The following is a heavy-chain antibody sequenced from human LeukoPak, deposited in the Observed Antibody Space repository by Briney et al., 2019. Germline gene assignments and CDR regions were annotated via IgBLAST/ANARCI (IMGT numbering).Heavy chain of an antibody. J-gene: IGHJ6*03. D-gene: IGHD6-13*01. CDR3: ASQSSSWYGAAYYYYMDV. CDR2: IYYSGST. CDR1: GGSISSYY. V-gene: IGHV4-59*01. Sequence: PPETLSLTGTVSGGSISSYYWSWIRQPPGKGLEWIGYIYYSGSTNYNPSLKSRVTISVDTSKNQFSLKLSSVSAADTAVYYCASQSSSWYGAAYYYYMDVWGKGTTVTVSS.